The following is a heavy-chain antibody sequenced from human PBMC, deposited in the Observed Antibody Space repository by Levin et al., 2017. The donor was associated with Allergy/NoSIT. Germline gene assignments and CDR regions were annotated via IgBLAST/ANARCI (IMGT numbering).Heavy chain of an antibody. D-gene: IGHD2-2*01. CDR2: IWYDGSNK. CDR1: GFTFSSYG. J-gene: IGHJ4*02. CDR3: ARGDDIVVVPAAPVDY. Sequence: PGGSLRLSCAASGFTFSSYGMHWVRQAPGKGLEWVAVIWYDGSNKYYADSVKGRFTISRDNSKNTLYLQMNSLRAEDTAVYYCARGDDIVVVPAAPVDYWGQGTLVTVSS. V-gene: IGHV3-33*01.